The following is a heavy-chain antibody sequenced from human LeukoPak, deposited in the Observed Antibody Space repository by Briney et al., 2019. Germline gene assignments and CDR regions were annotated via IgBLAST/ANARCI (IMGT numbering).Heavy chain of an antibody. V-gene: IGHV4-39*01. CDR3: ARGVRPRITMVRGPPRPHMDV. CDR1: GGSISSSSYY. Sequence: SETLSLTCTVSGGSISSSSYYWGWIRQPPGKGLEWIGSIYYSGSTYYNPSLKSRVTISVDTSKNQFSLKLSSVTAADTAVYYCARGVRPRITMVRGPPRPHMDVWGKGTTVTVSS. D-gene: IGHD3-10*01. J-gene: IGHJ6*03. CDR2: IYYSGST.